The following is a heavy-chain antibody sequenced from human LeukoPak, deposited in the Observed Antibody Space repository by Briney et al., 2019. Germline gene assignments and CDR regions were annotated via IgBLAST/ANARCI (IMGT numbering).Heavy chain of an antibody. Sequence: GGSLRLSCAASGFTFNTYSMNWVRQAPGQGLEWVSFISRVISTVCYADSVKGRFTISRDNSKNTLYLQMNSLRAEDTAVYYCAKGNDISGYYYPHFDYWGQGTLVTVSS. J-gene: IGHJ4*02. CDR2: ISRVISTV. V-gene: IGHV3-48*01. D-gene: IGHD3-22*01. CDR3: AKGNDISGYYYPHFDY. CDR1: GFTFNTYS.